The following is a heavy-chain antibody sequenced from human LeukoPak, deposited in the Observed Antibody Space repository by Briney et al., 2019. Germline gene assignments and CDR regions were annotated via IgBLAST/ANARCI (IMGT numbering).Heavy chain of an antibody. J-gene: IGHJ4*02. CDR1: GFTFSSYG. V-gene: IGHV3-30*02. CDR2: IRYDGSNK. Sequence: GGSLRLSCAASGFTFSSYGMHWVRQAPGKGLEWVAFIRYDGSNKYYADSVKGRFTISRDNSKNTLYLQMNSLRAEDTAVYYCAKDPRSGDYGGNGYFDYWGQGTLVTVSS. CDR3: AKDPRSGDYGGNGYFDY. D-gene: IGHD4-23*01.